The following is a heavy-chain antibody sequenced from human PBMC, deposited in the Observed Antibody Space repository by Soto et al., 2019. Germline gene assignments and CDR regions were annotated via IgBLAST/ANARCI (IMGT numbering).Heavy chain of an antibody. CDR1: GGTFSSYA. CDR3: ASPGRVQPIYYDILTGYYSAVY. CDR2: IIPIFGTA. D-gene: IGHD3-9*01. Sequence: SVKVSCKASGGTFSSYAISWVRQAPGQGLEWMGGIIPIFGTANYAQKFQGRVTITADESTSTAYMELSSLRSEDTAVYYCASPGRVQPIYYDILTGYYSAVYWGQGTLVTVSS. J-gene: IGHJ4*02. V-gene: IGHV1-69*13.